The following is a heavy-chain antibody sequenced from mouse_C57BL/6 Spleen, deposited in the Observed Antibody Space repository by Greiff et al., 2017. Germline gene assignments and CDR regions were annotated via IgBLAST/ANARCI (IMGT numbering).Heavy chain of an antibody. CDR1: GYSFTDYN. CDR3: AREFYYGSSFYFDY. J-gene: IGHJ2*01. D-gene: IGHD1-1*01. V-gene: IGHV1-39*01. Sequence: VQLQQSGPELVKPGASVKISCKASGYSFTDYNMNWVKQSNGKSLEWIGVINPNYGTTSYNQKFKGKATLTVDQFSSTAYMQLNSLTSEDSAVYYCAREFYYGSSFYFDYWGQGTTLTVSS. CDR2: INPNYGTT.